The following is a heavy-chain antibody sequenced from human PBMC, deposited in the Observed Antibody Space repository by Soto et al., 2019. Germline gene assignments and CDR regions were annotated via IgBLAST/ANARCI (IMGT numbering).Heavy chain of an antibody. D-gene: IGHD2-21*02. CDR1: GYTFTSYG. CDR3: ARDLVRHIVVVTAVGYYYYYGMDV. CDR2: ISAYNGNT. Sequence: GASVKVSCKASGYTFTSYGISCVRQAPGQVLEWMGWISAYNGNTNYAQKLQGRVTMTTDTSTSTAYMELRGLRSDDTAVYYCARDLVRHIVVVTAVGYYYYYGMDVWGQGTTVTVSS. V-gene: IGHV1-18*01. J-gene: IGHJ6*02.